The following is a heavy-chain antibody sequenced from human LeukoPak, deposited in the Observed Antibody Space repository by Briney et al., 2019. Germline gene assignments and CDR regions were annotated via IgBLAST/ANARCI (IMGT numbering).Heavy chain of an antibody. CDR2: IYYSGST. CDR3: ARAGDGYNSDY. V-gene: IGHV4-59*11. D-gene: IGHD5-24*01. J-gene: IGHJ4*02. Sequence: SETLSLTCTVSGGSISSHYWNWIRQSPGKGLEWIGYIYYSGSTNYNPSLESRVTISIDTSKNQFSLKLSSVTAADTAVYYCARAGDGYNSDYWGPGTLVTVSS. CDR1: GGSISSHY.